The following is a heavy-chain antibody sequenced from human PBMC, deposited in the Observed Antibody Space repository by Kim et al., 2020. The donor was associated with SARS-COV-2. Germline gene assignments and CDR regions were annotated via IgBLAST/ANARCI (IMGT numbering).Heavy chain of an antibody. D-gene: IGHD4-17*01. CDR3: ARGTTVTASYYYYGMDV. J-gene: IGHJ6*01. Sequence: LSLTCAASGFTFRDYYMSWIRLAPGKGLEWVSYISSSSSFIDYADSVKGRFTISRDNAKNSLYLQMNSLRAEDTAVYYCARGTTVTASYYYYGMDVW. V-gene: IGHV3-11*05. CDR2: ISSSSSFI. CDR1: GFTFRDYY.